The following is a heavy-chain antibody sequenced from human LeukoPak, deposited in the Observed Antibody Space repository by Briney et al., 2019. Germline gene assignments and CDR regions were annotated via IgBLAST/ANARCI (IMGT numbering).Heavy chain of an antibody. V-gene: IGHV3-21*01. CDR1: GFTFSTYS. J-gene: IGHJ5*02. CDR2: ISSNNRYI. D-gene: IGHD6-19*01. CDR3: SRGQGSGWSKRTNWFDP. Sequence: GGSLRLSCAASGFTFSTYSMNWVRQAPGKGLEWVSSISSNNRYIYYADSVKGRFTISIDNAKNSLYLQMNSLRAEDTAMYYCSRGQGSGWSKRTNWFDPWGQGTLVTVSS.